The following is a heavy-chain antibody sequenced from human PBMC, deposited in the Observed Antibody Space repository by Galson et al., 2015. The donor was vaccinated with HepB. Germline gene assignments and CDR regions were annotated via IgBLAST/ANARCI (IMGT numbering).Heavy chain of an antibody. CDR1: RFNFNAYA. J-gene: IGHJ5*02. Sequence: SLRLSCAGSRFNFNAYAMYWVRQAPGEGLEGVSVISYDETNRHFAESVKVRINIYRDNSTYTLELQMLNLRSEDKAVYSCVRSDPSLGPDDSSAYYLGCPFDDWGQGTRVTVSS. CDR3: VRSDPSLGPDDSSAYYLGCPFDD. CDR2: ISYDETNR. V-gene: IGHV3-30*04. D-gene: IGHD3-22*01.